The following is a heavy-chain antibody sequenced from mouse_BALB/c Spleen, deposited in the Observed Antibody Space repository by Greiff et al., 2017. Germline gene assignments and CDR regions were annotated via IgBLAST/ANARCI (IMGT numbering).Heavy chain of an antibody. D-gene: IGHD2-2*01. CDR3: ARDYGYDVAWFAY. J-gene: IGHJ3*01. Sequence: VKLMESGPGLVAPSQSLSITCTVSGFSLTSYGVHWVRQPPGKGLEWLGVIWAGGSTNYNSALMSRLSISKDNSKSQVFLKMNSLQTDDTAMYYCARDYGYDVAWFAYWGQGTLVTVSA. CDR2: IWAGGST. CDR1: GFSLTSYG. V-gene: IGHV2-9*02.